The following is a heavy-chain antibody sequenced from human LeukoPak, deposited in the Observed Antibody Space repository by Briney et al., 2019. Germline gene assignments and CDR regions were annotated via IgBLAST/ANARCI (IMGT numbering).Heavy chain of an antibody. V-gene: IGHV4-61*08. CDR2: IYYSGST. D-gene: IGHD6-13*01. Sequence: SQTLSLTCTVSGGSISSGDYYWSWIRQPPGKGLEWIGDIYYSGSTNYNPSLKSRVTISVDTSKNQFSLKLSSVTAADMAVYYCARVAAAAAYYFDYWGQGTLVTVSS. CDR3: ARVAAAAAYYFDY. CDR1: GGSISSGDYY. J-gene: IGHJ4*02.